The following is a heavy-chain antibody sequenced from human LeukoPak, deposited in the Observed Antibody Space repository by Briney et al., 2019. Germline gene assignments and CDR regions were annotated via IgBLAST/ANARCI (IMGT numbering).Heavy chain of an antibody. CDR1: GGSITSYY. Sequence: SQTLSLTCTVAGGSITSYYWNWIRQPPGKGLEWIGYFYYSGSTNYNPSLKRRVTISGDTSKNQFSLKLSSVTAADTAVYYCARGYCRGGSCPTFDYWGQGTLVTVSS. V-gene: IGHV4-59*01. CDR2: FYYSGST. CDR3: ARGYCRGGSCPTFDY. J-gene: IGHJ4*02. D-gene: IGHD2-15*01.